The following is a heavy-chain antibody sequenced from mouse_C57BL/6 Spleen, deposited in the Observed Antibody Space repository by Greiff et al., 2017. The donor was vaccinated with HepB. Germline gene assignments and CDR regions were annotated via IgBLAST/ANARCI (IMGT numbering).Heavy chain of an antibody. CDR3: ARRELAMDY. CDR1: GFTFSDYG. J-gene: IGHJ4*01. Sequence: EVKVVESGGGLVKPGGSLKLSCAASGFTFSDYGMHWVRQAPEKGLEWVAYISIGSSTIYYADKVKGRFTISRDNAKNTLFMQMTSLRSEDTDKYYCARRELAMDYWGQGTSVTVSA. CDR2: ISIGSSTI. V-gene: IGHV5-17*01.